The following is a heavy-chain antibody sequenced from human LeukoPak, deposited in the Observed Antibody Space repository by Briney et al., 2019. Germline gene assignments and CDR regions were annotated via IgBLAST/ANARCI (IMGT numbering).Heavy chain of an antibody. D-gene: IGHD1-7*01. Sequence: PGGSLRLSCAASGFTFSSYSMNWIRQAPGKGLEWVSSISSSSSYIYYADSVKGRFTISRDNSKNTLYLQMNSLRAEDTAVYYCAKKGDQVELFVLQTWGQGTLVTVSS. V-gene: IGHV3-21*04. CDR3: AKKGDQVELFVLQT. CDR1: GFTFSSYS. J-gene: IGHJ5*02. CDR2: ISSSSSYI.